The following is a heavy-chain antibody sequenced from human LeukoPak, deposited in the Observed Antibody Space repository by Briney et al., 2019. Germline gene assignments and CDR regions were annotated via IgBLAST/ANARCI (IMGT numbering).Heavy chain of an antibody. CDR2: ISGSGVNT. Sequence: PGGSLRLSCAASGFTFSNSVMSWVRQAPGKGLEWLSAISGSGVNTFYADSVKGRFTISRDNSKNTLYVQMNSLRAEDTAVYYCAKDRGTGTYFFAPLDYWGQGTLVTVSS. CDR1: GFTFSNSV. J-gene: IGHJ4*02. V-gene: IGHV3-23*01. D-gene: IGHD1-26*01. CDR3: AKDRGTGTYFFAPLDY.